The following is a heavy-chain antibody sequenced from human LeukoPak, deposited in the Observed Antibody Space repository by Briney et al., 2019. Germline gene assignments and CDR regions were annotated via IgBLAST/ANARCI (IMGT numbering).Heavy chain of an antibody. Sequence: SETLSLTCTVSGYSISSAYYWGWIRQPPGKGLEWIATIYHSGSTSYNPSLKSRVTISVDTSKNQFSLKLSSVTAGDTAMYYCARTSFQTRGYSGYDTYYIDHWGQGTLVTVSS. CDR1: GYSISSAYY. D-gene: IGHD5-12*01. V-gene: IGHV4-38-2*02. CDR3: ARTSFQTRGYSGYDTYYIDH. CDR2: IYHSGST. J-gene: IGHJ4*02.